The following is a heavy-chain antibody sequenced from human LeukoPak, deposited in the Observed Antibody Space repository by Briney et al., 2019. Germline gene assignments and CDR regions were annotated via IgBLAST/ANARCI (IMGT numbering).Heavy chain of an antibody. V-gene: IGHV3-48*02. J-gene: IGHJ4*02. CDR2: ISGSSSAI. CDR1: GFTFSRYA. D-gene: IGHD2-2*01. CDR3: ARDQSVGPAIRYFFDY. Sequence: GGSLRLSCAASGFTFSRYAMNWVRQGPGKGLEWVSYISGSSSAIQYADSVKGRFTVSRDNAKNSLYLQMSSQRDDDTAVYYCARDQSVGPAIRYFFDYWGQGILVTVSS.